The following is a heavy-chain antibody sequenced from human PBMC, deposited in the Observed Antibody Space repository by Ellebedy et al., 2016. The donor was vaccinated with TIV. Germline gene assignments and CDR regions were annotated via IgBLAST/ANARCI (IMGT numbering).Heavy chain of an antibody. CDR1: GGSISSYY. D-gene: IGHD3-10*01. CDR2: IYYSGST. J-gene: IGHJ4*02. V-gene: IGHV4-39*07. CDR3: ARMFRGVSGFDY. Sequence: SETLSLTCTVSGGSISSYYWSWIRQPPGKGLEWIGSIYYSGSTYYNPSLKSRVTISVDTSKNQFSLKLSSVTAADTAVYYCARMFRGVSGFDYWGQGTLVTVSS.